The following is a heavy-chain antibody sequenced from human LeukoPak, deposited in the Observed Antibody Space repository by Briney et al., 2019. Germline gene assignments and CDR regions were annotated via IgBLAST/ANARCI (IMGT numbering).Heavy chain of an antibody. J-gene: IGHJ6*04. D-gene: IGHD3-10*02. Sequence: GGSLRLSCAASGFTFSSYSMNWVRQAPGKGLEWVSSISTSSIYIYYADSVKGRFTISRDNAKNSLYLQMNSLRAEDTAVYYCAELGITMIGGVWGKGTTVTVSS. CDR2: ISTSSIYI. V-gene: IGHV3-21*01. CDR1: GFTFSSYS. CDR3: AELGITMIGGV.